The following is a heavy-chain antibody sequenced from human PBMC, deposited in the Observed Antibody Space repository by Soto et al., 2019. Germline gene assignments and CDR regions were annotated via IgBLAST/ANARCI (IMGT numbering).Heavy chain of an antibody. J-gene: IGHJ6*02. Sequence: ASVKVSCKASGGTFSSYAISWVRQAPGQGLEWMGGIIPIFGTANYAQKFQGRVTITADESTSTAYMELSSLRSEDTAVYYCARDIVGSYSRAGYYYYYGMDVWGQGTTVTVSS. V-gene: IGHV1-69*13. CDR1: GGTFSSYA. CDR3: ARDIVGSYSRAGYYYYYGMDV. D-gene: IGHD1-26*01. CDR2: IIPIFGTA.